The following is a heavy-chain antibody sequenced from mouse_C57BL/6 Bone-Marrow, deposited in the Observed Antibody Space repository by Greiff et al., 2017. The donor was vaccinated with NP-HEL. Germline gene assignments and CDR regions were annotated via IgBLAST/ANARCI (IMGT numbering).Heavy chain of an antibody. J-gene: IGHJ3*01. CDR3: ARGRRFAY. CDR1: GYTFTSYW. Sequence: QVQLQQPGAELVRPGTSVKLSCKASGYTFTSYWMHWVKQRPGQGLEWIGVIDPSDSYTNSNQKFKGKATLTVDTSSSTAYMQLSSLTSEDSAVYYCARGRRFAYWGQGTLVTVSA. D-gene: IGHD3-3*01. CDR2: IDPSDSYT. V-gene: IGHV1-59*01.